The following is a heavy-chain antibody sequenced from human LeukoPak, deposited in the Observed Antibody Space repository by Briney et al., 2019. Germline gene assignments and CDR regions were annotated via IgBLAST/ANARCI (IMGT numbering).Heavy chain of an antibody. CDR3: ATLRYFDWLLWD. Sequence: SETLSLTCTVSGGSISSYYWSWIRQPPGKGLEWIGYIYYSGSTNYNPSLKSRVTISVDTSKNQFSLKLRSVTAADTAVYYCATLRYFDWLLWDWGQGTLVTVSS. V-gene: IGHV4-59*12. J-gene: IGHJ4*02. D-gene: IGHD3-9*01. CDR1: GGSISSYY. CDR2: IYYSGST.